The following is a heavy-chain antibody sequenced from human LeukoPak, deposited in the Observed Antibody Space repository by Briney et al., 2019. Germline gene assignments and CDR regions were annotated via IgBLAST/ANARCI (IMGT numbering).Heavy chain of an antibody. CDR2: INHSGST. CDR1: GGSFSGYY. Sequence: SETLSLTCAVYGGSFSGYYWSWIRQPPGKGLEWIGEINHSGSTNYNPSLKSRVTISVDTSKNQFSLKLSSVTAADTAVYFCASDRSGYYYVDYWGQGTLVTVSS. J-gene: IGHJ4*02. D-gene: IGHD3-22*01. V-gene: IGHV4-34*01. CDR3: ASDRSGYYYVDY.